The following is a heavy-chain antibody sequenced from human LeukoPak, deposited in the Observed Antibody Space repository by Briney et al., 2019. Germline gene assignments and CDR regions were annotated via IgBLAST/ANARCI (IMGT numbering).Heavy chain of an antibody. CDR3: AKGVVPAAIVAFFDY. CDR2: ISGSGGST. D-gene: IGHD2-2*02. V-gene: IGHV3-23*01. CDR1: GFTFDDYA. J-gene: IGHJ4*02. Sequence: GGSLRLSCAASGFTFDDYAMHWVRQAPGKGLEWVSAISGSGGSTYYADSVKGRFTISRDNSKNTLYLQMNSLRAEDTAVYYCAKGVVPAAIVAFFDYWGQGTLVTVSS.